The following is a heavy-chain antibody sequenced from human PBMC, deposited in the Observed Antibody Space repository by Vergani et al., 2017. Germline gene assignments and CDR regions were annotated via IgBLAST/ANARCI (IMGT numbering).Heavy chain of an antibody. CDR1: YGSINNYY. CDR2: IHYRGDTSYA. V-gene: IGHV4-59*01. J-gene: IGHJ5*02. CDR3: AGDTHSWQRADR. D-gene: IGHD6-13*01. Sequence: QVHLQESGPGRVKPSETLTLTCTVSYGSINNYYGNWIRQPPGKGLQWIGTIHYRGDTSYANYNPSLKSRVSISVDASKNQFSLRLTSVTAADTAMYYCAGDTHSWQRADRWGQGIRVTVSS.